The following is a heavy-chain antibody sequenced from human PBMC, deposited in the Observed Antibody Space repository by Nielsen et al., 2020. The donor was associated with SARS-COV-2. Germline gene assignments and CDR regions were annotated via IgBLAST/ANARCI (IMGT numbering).Heavy chain of an antibody. D-gene: IGHD5-24*01. Sequence: GGSLRLSCAASGFTFSSYSMNWVRQAPGKGLEWVSSISSSSSYIYYADSVKGRFTISRDNAKNSLYLQMNSLRAEDTAVYYCQGWLQSRGWFDPWGQGTLVTVSS. CDR3: QGWLQSRGWFDP. J-gene: IGHJ5*02. CDR2: ISSSSSYI. V-gene: IGHV3-21*01. CDR1: GFTFSSYS.